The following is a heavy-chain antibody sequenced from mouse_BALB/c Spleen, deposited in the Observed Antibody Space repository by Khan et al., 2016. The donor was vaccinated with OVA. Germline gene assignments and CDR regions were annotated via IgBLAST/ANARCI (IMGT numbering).Heavy chain of an antibody. Sequence: EVQLQESGPGLVKPSQSLSLTCTVTGYSITSDYAWNWIRQFPGNKLEWMGYISYSGNTTYNPSLKSRISITRDTSKNQVFLQLNSVTTEDTATYYCARGGWVAYAMDYWGQGTSVTVSS. D-gene: IGHD1-1*02. CDR2: ISYSGNT. CDR1: GYSITSDYA. J-gene: IGHJ4*01. V-gene: IGHV3-2*02. CDR3: ARGGWVAYAMDY.